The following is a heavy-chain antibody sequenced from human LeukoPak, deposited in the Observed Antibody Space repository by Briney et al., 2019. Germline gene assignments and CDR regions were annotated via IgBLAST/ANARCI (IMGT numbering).Heavy chain of an antibody. V-gene: IGHV3-33*01. Sequence: PGRSLRLSCAASGFTFSSYGMHWVRQAPGKGLEWVAVIWYDGSNKYYADSVKGRFTISRDNSKNPLYLQMNSLRAEDTAVYYCARDQSPVGSGFDAFDIWGQGTMVTVSS. CDR1: GFTFSSYG. D-gene: IGHD5-12*01. CDR3: ARDQSPVGSGFDAFDI. J-gene: IGHJ3*02. CDR2: IWYDGSNK.